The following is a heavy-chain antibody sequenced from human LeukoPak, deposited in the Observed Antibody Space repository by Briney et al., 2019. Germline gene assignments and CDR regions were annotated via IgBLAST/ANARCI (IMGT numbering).Heavy chain of an antibody. J-gene: IGHJ6*04. V-gene: IGHV3-11*06. CDR1: GFTFSDYY. D-gene: IGHD1-26*01. CDR3: ARGAKPHYYYYGMDV. Sequence: PGGSLRLSCAASGFTFSDYYMSWLRQAPGKGLEWVPYISSSSSYTNYADSVKGRFTISRDNAKNSLYLQMNSLRAEDTAVYYCARGAKPHYYYYGMDVWGKGTTVTVSS. CDR2: ISSSSSYT.